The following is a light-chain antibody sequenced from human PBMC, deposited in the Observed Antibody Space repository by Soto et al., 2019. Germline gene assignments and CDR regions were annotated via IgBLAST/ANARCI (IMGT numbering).Light chain of an antibody. Sequence: DIQMTQSPSTLSGSVGDRVTITCRASQTISSWLAWYQQKPGKGPKLLIYDASSLESGVPSRFSGSGSGTEFTRTSSSLQPDDFATYYCQQYNSYSQTFGQGTKVDIK. CDR2: DAS. CDR3: QQYNSYSQT. J-gene: IGKJ1*01. CDR1: QTISSW. V-gene: IGKV1-5*01.